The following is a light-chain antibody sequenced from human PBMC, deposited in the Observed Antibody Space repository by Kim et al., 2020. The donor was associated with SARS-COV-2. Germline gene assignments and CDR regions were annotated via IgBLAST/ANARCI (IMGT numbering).Light chain of an antibody. CDR3: QHYNQWPPYT. Sequence: EIVMTQSPDTLSVSPGERATLSCRASQSVSSNLAWYQQKPGQAPRLLIYGTSTRAIGIPARFSGSGSGTEFTLTISSLQSEDFAVYYCQHYNQWPPYTFGQGTKLEI. J-gene: IGKJ2*01. V-gene: IGKV3-15*01. CDR1: QSVSSN. CDR2: GTS.